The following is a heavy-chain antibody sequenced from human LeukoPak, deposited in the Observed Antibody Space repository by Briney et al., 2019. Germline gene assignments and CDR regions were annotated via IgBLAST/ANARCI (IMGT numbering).Heavy chain of an antibody. D-gene: IGHD2-2*01. V-gene: IGHV1-2*02. J-gene: IGHJ4*02. Sequence: ASVKVSCKASGYTFTGYYMHWVRQAPGQGLEWMGWINPNSGGTNYAQKFQGRVTMTRDTSISTAYMELSRLRSDDTAVYYCARVVVPATNYDYWGQGNLVTVSS. CDR2: INPNSGGT. CDR3: ARVVVPATNYDY. CDR1: GYTFTGYY.